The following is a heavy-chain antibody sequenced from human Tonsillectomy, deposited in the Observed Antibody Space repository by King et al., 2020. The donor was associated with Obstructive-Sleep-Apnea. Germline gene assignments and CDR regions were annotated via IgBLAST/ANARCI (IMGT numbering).Heavy chain of an antibody. CDR3: ARGLLVVPALAYYYYGMDV. J-gene: IGHJ6*02. D-gene: IGHD2-2*01. Sequence: QLVQSGAEVKKPGESLRISCKGSGYSFTSYWINWVRQMPGKGLEWMGRIDPSDSYTNYSPSFQGHVTISADKSISTAYLQWSSLKASDTAMYYCARGLLVVPALAYYYYGMDVWGQGTTVTVSS. CDR1: GYSFTSYW. CDR2: IDPSDSYT. V-gene: IGHV5-10-1*03.